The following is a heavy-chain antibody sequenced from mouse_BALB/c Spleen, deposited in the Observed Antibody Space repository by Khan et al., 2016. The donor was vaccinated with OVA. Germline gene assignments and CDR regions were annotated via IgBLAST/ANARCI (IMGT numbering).Heavy chain of an antibody. CDR3: ARSGIGAFAY. CDR2: IYPGSGNT. V-gene: IGHV1-77*01. J-gene: IGHJ3*01. Sequence: VQLQESGAELARPGASVKLSCKASGYTFSDYYINWVKQRTGQGLEWFGEIYPGSGNTYNNEKFKGKATLTSDQSSNTAFMQLSSLTSEDSAVYCCARSGIGAFAYWGQGTLVTVSA. CDR1: GYTFSDYY. D-gene: IGHD1-1*02.